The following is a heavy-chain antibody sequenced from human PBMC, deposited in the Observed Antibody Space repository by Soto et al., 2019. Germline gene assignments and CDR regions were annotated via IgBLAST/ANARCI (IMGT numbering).Heavy chain of an antibody. CDR2: ISWNSGNI. CDR1: GFTFDDYA. Sequence: EVQLEESGGALVQPGRSLRLSCAASGFTFDDYAMYWVRQVLGKGLEWVSSISWNSGNIGYADSVKGRFTTSRDNADVSLYLRMNSLREEDTVLYYCVRPKSRYSYGISLDYWGPGTLVRVSS. J-gene: IGHJ4*02. V-gene: IGHV3-9*01. D-gene: IGHD2-15*01. CDR3: VRPKSRYSYGISLDY.